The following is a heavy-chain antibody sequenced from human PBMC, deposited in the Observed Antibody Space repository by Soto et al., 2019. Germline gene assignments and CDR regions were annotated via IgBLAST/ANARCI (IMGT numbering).Heavy chain of an antibody. CDR2: IIPIFGTA. CDR1: GGTFSSYA. Sequence: ASVKVSCKASGGTFSSYAISWVRQAPGQGLEWMGGIIPIFGTANYAQKFQGRVTITADESTSTAYMELSSLRSEDTAVYYCARKRMEDQLPDYYYYYGMDVWGQGTTVTVSS. J-gene: IGHJ6*02. V-gene: IGHV1-69*13. D-gene: IGHD2-2*01. CDR3: ARKRMEDQLPDYYYYYGMDV.